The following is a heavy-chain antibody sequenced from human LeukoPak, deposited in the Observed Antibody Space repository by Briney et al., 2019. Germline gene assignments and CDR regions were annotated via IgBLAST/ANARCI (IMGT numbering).Heavy chain of an antibody. Sequence: PSETLSLTCTVSGGSISSGDYYWSWIRQPPGKGLEWIGYIYYSGSTYYNPSLKSRVTISVDTSKNQFSLKLSSVTAADTAVYYSARDQGYCSGGSCLYYWGQGTLVTVSS. D-gene: IGHD2-15*01. V-gene: IGHV4-30-4*08. CDR3: ARDQGYCSGGSCLYY. J-gene: IGHJ4*02. CDR1: GGSISSGDYY. CDR2: IYYSGST.